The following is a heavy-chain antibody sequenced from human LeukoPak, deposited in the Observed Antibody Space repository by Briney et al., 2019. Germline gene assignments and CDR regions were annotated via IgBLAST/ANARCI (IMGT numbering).Heavy chain of an antibody. J-gene: IGHJ4*02. V-gene: IGHV3-23*01. CDR3: AKDRSGSGYFDN. D-gene: IGHD3-10*01. CDR2: ISSTGGTT. CDR1: GFTFDDYG. Sequence: PGGSLRLSCAASGFTFDDYGMSWVRQAPGKGLEWVSRISSTGGTTEYADSVKGRFTISRDTSKNTLYLQMNSLRVEDTAVYYCAKDRSGSGYFDNWGQGTLVTVSS.